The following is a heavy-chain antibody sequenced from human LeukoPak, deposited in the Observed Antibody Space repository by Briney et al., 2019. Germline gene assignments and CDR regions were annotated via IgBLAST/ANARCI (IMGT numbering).Heavy chain of an antibody. Sequence: GGSLRLSCAASGFTFSSYALSWVRQAPGKGLEWVSSISGSTTYINYADSVKGRFTVSRDNAKNSMYLQMSSLRAEDTAVYYCTRDYGGTEGVFDFWGQGSLVTVSS. CDR3: TRDYGGTEGVFDF. J-gene: IGHJ4*02. CDR2: ISGSTTYI. V-gene: IGHV3-21*01. D-gene: IGHD1-1*01. CDR1: GFTFSSYA.